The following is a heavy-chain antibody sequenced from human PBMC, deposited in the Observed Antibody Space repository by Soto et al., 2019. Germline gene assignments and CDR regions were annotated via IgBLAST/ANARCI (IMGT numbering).Heavy chain of an antibody. CDR2: IDPTDSFT. Sequence: GESLKISCKASGYKFTTFWLNWVRQTPGKGLEWLGRIDPTDSFTNYSPPFEGHVTISVDRSISTAYLQWKSLQASDTAIYYCARPASGGSRDAFDVWGQGTMVTVS. V-gene: IGHV5-10-1*01. CDR1: GYKFTTFW. CDR3: ARPASGGSRDAFDV. D-gene: IGHD2-15*01. J-gene: IGHJ3*01.